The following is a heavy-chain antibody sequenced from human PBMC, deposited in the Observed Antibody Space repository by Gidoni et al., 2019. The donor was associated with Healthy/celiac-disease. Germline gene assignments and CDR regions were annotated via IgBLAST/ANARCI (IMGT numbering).Heavy chain of an antibody. D-gene: IGHD3-10*01. Sequence: QVQLVQSGAEGKKPGDSVKVSCKASGYTFTGYEMHWVRKAPGQGLEWMGWINPNSGGTNYAQKFQGRVTMTRDTSISTAYMELSRLRSDDTAVYYCAREDGSGSYYKGVNWFDPWGQGTLVTVSS. CDR1: GYTFTGYE. V-gene: IGHV1-2*02. J-gene: IGHJ5*02. CDR2: INPNSGGT. CDR3: AREDGSGSYYKGVNWFDP.